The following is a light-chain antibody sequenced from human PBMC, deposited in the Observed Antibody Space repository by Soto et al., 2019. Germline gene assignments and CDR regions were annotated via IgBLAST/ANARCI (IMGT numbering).Light chain of an antibody. CDR3: QQCGGTTLFS. V-gene: IGKV3-20*01. CDR2: TTS. J-gene: IGKJ3*01. CDR1: ESVTSSF. Sequence: EIELTQSPATLSSSPGERATLSCTASESVTSSFLCCYQRKPGPATRLLIHTTSTRANGIPDRFSGSGSGTAVTLPISRLEPADFAVYYCQQCGGTTLFSFGPGTRVDI.